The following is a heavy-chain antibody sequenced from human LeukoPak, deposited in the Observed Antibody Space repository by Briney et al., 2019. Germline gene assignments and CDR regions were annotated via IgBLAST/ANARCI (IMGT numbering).Heavy chain of an antibody. V-gene: IGHV3-23*03. CDR3: AKDPHYYDSSGYDSHNAFDI. J-gene: IGHJ3*02. Sequence: GGSLRLSCAASGFTFSSYWMSWVRQAPGKGLEWVSVIYSGGSTYYADSVKGRFTISRDNSKNTLYLQMNSLRAEDTAVYYCAKDPHYYDSSGYDSHNAFDIWGQGTMVTVSS. CDR1: GFTFSSYW. D-gene: IGHD3-22*01. CDR2: IYSGGST.